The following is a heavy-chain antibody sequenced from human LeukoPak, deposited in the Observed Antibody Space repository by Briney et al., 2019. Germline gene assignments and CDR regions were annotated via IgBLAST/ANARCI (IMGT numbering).Heavy chain of an antibody. Sequence: ASVKVSCKASGYTFTSYGISWVRQAPGQGLEWMGWISAYNGNTNYAQKLQGRVTMTTDTSTSTAYMELRSLRSDDTAVYYCARDPSHNWNYVGGDYWGQGTLVTVSS. CDR2: ISAYNGNT. CDR3: ARDPSHNWNYVGGDY. J-gene: IGHJ4*02. D-gene: IGHD1-7*01. V-gene: IGHV1-18*01. CDR1: GYTFTSYG.